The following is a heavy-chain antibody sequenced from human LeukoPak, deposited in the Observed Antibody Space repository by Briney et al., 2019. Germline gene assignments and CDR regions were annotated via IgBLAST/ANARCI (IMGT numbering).Heavy chain of an antibody. CDR2: INQDGSEK. D-gene: IGHD2-2*03. V-gene: IGHV3-7*01. CDR1: GFTFSSYW. Sequence: PGGSLRLSCAASGFTFSSYWMSWVRQAPGKGLEWVANINQDGSEKYYVDSVKGRFTISRDNAKNSLYLQVNSLRAEDTAVFSCVRDGRKSPVVDIVRKKETGYYYYMDVWGKGTTVTVSS. J-gene: IGHJ6*03. CDR3: VRDGRKSPVVDIVRKKETGYYYYMDV.